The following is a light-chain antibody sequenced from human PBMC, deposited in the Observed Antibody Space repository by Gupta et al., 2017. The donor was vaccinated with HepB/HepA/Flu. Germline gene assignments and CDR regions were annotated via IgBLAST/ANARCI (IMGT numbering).Light chain of an antibody. CDR1: QSVGSN. CDR2: DVS. Sequence: EIVMTQSPATLSVSPGERATLSCRASQSVGSNLAWYQQKPGQAPRLLIYDVSIRASGIPARFSGSGSGTEFTLTIDSLQSEDFAVYYCQHCNDWPPLTFGPGTKVDIK. CDR3: QHCNDWPPLT. J-gene: IGKJ3*01. V-gene: IGKV3-15*01.